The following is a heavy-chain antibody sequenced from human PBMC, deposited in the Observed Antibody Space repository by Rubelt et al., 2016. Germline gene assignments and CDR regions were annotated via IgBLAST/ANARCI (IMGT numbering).Heavy chain of an antibody. CDR1: GFTFSSYS. D-gene: IGHD1-1*01. CDR3: TGVGHNDH. Sequence: GFTFSSYSMSWVRQAPGKGLEWVSAISGSGDSTYYADSVKGRFTISRDNSKNTLYLQMNSLRVRDTGLYYGTGVGHNDHWGQGTLVTFSS. CDR2: ISGSGDST. J-gene: IGHJ4*02. V-gene: IGHV3-23*01.